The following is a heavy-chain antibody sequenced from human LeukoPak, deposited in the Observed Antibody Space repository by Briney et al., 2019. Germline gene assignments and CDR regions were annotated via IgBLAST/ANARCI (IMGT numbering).Heavy chain of an antibody. D-gene: IGHD2-15*01. CDR2: ISGSGGST. V-gene: IGHV3-23*01. CDR1: GFTFSSYG. CDR3: AKDRVGIVVVVAAVFDY. J-gene: IGHJ4*02. Sequence: PGGSLRLSCAASGFTFSSYGMHWVRQAPGKGLEWVSAISGSGGSTYYADSVKGQFTISRDNSKNTLYLQMNSLRAEDTAVYYCAKDRVGIVVVVAAVFDYWGQGTLVTVSS.